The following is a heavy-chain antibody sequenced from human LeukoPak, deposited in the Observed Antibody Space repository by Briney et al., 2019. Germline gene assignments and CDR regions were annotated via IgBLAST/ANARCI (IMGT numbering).Heavy chain of an antibody. CDR1: GFTFSNAW. Sequence: GGSLRLSCAASGFTFSNAWMSWVRQAPGKGLEWVSSISSSSSYIYYADSVKGRFTISRDNAKNSLYLQMNSLRAEDTAVYYCAREGLAAGTNANWFDPWGQGTLVTVSS. CDR3: AREGLAAGTNANWFDP. D-gene: IGHD6-13*01. V-gene: IGHV3-21*01. CDR2: ISSSSSYI. J-gene: IGHJ5*02.